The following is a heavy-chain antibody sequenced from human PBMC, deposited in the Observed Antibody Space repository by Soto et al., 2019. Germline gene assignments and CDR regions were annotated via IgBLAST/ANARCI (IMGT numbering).Heavy chain of an antibody. CDR2: ISSSGSA. CDR3: ARGGGYTASGGNSGFWFDP. J-gene: IGHJ5*02. V-gene: IGHV4-31*03. Sequence: SETLSLTCTVSNESMSSGGYFWVWIRQHPGKGLEWIGHISSSGSANPNPSLKSRVSMSVDSSNNQFSLKLTSVTVADTAVYYCARGGGYTASGGNSGFWFDPWGQGTLVTVSS. D-gene: IGHD5-18*01. CDR1: NESMSSGGYF.